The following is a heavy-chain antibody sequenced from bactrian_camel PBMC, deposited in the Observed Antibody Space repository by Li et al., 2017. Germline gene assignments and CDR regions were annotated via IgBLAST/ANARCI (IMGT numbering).Heavy chain of an antibody. CDR1: GFTFSPYW. V-gene: IGHV3S1*01. J-gene: IGHJ4*01. Sequence: HVQLVESGGGLAQPGGSLRLSCETSGFTFSPYWMYWVRQAPGSGLEWVSTITSHPGTQYYADSVKGRFTISTDNTKNMVYLQMNSLKVEDTAVYYCAALRAWAGFSRGGCEGREYAYWGQGTQVTVS. CDR2: ITSHPGTQ. D-gene: IGHD3*01. CDR3: AALRAWAGFSRGGCEGREYAY.